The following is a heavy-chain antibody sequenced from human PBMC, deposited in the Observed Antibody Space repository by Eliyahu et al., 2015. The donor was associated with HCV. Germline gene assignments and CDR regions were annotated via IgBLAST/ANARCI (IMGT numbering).Heavy chain of an antibody. CDR1: GGSISSSSYY. J-gene: IGHJ4*02. Sequence: QLQLQESGPGLVKPSETLSLTCTVSGGSISSSSYYWGWIRQPPGKGLEWIGSIYYSGSTYYNPSLKSRVTISVDTSKNQFSRKLSSVTAADTAVYYCARLARKIVVVPAATIYYFDYWGQGTLVTVSS. CDR2: IYYSGST. CDR3: ARLARKIVVVPAATIYYFDY. D-gene: IGHD2-2*01. V-gene: IGHV4-39*01.